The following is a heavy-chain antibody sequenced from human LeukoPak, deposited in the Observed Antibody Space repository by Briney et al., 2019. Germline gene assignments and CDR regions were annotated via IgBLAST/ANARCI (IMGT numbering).Heavy chain of an antibody. CDR3: ARSAGRYDILTGSDY. Sequence: GGSLRLSCAESGFTFSSYGMHWVRQAPGKGLEWVAVIWYDGSNKYYADSVKGRFTISRDNSKNTLYLQMNSLRAEDTAVYYCARSAGRYDILTGSDYWGQGTLVTVSS. V-gene: IGHV3-33*01. CDR2: IWYDGSNK. D-gene: IGHD3-9*01. CDR1: GFTFSSYG. J-gene: IGHJ4*02.